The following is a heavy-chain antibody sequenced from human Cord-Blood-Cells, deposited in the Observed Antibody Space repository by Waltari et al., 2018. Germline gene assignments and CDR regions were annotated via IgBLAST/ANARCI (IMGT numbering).Heavy chain of an antibody. J-gene: IGHJ4*02. CDR2: INHSGST. D-gene: IGHD3-22*01. Sequence: QVQLQQWGAGLLKPSETLSLTCAVYGGSFSGYYWSWIRQPPGKGLEWIGEINHSGSTNYNPSLKSRVTISVDTSKNQFSLKLSSVTAADTAVYYCAEIRGGYYDRWGQGTLVTVSS. CDR1: GGSFSGYY. CDR3: AEIRGGYYDR. V-gene: IGHV4-34*01.